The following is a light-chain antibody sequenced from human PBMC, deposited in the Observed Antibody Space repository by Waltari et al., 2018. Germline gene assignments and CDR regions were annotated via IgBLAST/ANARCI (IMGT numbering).Light chain of an antibody. CDR1: SLRSYY. Sequence: SSELTQDPAVSVALGQTVRITCQGDSLRSYYASWYQQKPGQAPVLVLYGKNNRPSGIPDRFAGSSSGNTASLTITGAQAEDEADYYCNSRDSSGNHVVVGGGTKLTVL. CDR2: GKN. V-gene: IGLV3-19*01. CDR3: NSRDSSGNHVV. J-gene: IGLJ2*01.